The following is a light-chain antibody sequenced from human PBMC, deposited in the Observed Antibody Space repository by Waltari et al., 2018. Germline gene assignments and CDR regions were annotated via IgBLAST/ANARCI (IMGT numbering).Light chain of an antibody. CDR2: EDN. V-gene: IGLV3-1*01. CDR1: ILGHKN. CDR3: QAWDSNTV. Sequence: SFELTQPPSVSVSPGQTATITCSGAILGHKNSCWYQQKPGQSPVLVIYEDNKRPSGIPERFSGSNSGNIATLTISGTQSLDEADYYCQAWDSNTVFGGGTKLTVL. J-gene: IGLJ3*02.